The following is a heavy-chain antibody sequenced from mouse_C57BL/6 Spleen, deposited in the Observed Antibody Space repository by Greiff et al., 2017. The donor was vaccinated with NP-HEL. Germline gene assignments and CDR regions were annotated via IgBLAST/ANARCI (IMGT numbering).Heavy chain of an antibody. CDR2: ISDGGSYT. J-gene: IGHJ4*01. D-gene: IGHD2-3*01. V-gene: IGHV5-4*01. CDR3: AIFYDGYYDYAMDY. CDR1: GFTFSSYA. Sequence: EVQVVESGGGLVKPGGSLKLSCAASGFTFSSYAMSWVRQTPEKRLEWVATISDGGSYTYYPDNVKGRFTISRDNAKNNLYLQMSHLKSEDTAMYYCAIFYDGYYDYAMDYWGQGTSVTVSS.